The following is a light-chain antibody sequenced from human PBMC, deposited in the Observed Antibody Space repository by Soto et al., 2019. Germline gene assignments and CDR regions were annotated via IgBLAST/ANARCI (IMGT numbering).Light chain of an antibody. J-gene: IGLJ1*01. CDR1: SSDVGGYNY. CDR2: DVS. V-gene: IGLV2-11*01. CDR3: CSYAGSYTFV. Sequence: QSSLTQPGSVPGSPGQSVTISCTGTSSDVGGYNYVSWYQQHPGKAPKLMIYDVSKRPSGVPDRFSGSKSGNTASLTISGLQAEDEADYYCCSYAGSYTFVFGTGTKVTVL.